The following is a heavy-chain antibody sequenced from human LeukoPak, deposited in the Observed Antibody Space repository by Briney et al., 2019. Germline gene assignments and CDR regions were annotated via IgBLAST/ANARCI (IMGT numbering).Heavy chain of an antibody. CDR3: ARRWGCSSTSCYKGSKNWFDP. CDR1: GGSISSGGYY. D-gene: IGHD2-2*02. Sequence: PSETLSLTCTVSGGSISSGGYYWSWIRQPPGKGLEWIGYIYHSGSTYYNPSLKSRVTISVDRSKNQFSLKLSSVTAADTAVYYRARRWGCSSTSCYKGSKNWFDPWAREPWSPSPQ. J-gene: IGHJ5*02. V-gene: IGHV4-30-2*01. CDR2: IYHSGST.